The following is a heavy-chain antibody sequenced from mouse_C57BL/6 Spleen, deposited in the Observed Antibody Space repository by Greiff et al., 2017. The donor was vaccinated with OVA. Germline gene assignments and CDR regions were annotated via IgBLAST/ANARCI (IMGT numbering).Heavy chain of an antibody. J-gene: IGHJ4*01. Sequence: DVKLVESGGGLVQPGGSLKLSCAASGFTFSDYYMYWVRQTPEKRLEWVAYISNGGGSTYYPDTVKGRFTISRDNAKNTLYLQMSRLKSEDTAMYYCARRYLNYAMDYWGQGTSVTVSS. V-gene: IGHV5-12*01. D-gene: IGHD1-1*01. CDR1: GFTFSDYY. CDR3: ARRYLNYAMDY. CDR2: ISNGGGST.